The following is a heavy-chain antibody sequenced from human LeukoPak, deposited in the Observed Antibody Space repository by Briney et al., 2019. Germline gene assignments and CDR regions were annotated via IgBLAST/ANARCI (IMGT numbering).Heavy chain of an antibody. CDR1: GGTFSSYA. D-gene: IGHD6-13*01. Sequence: GSSVKVSCKASGGTFSSYAISWVRQAPGQGLEWMGGIIPIFGTANYAQKFQGRVTITTDESTSTAYMELSSLRSEETAVYYCARGYSSSWYRDMYYYYMDVWGKGTTVTVSS. J-gene: IGHJ6*03. CDR2: IIPIFGTA. CDR3: ARGYSSSWYRDMYYYYMDV. V-gene: IGHV1-69*05.